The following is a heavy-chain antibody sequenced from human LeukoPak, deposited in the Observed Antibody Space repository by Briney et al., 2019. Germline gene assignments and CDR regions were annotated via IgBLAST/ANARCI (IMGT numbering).Heavy chain of an antibody. CDR1: GGSFSGYY. V-gene: IGHV4-34*01. CDR2: INHSGGT. J-gene: IGHJ5*02. D-gene: IGHD6-13*01. CDR3: ARMFRSSWYINWFDP. Sequence: SETLSLTCAVYGGSFSGYYWSWIRQPPGKGLEWIGEINHSGGTNYNPSLKSRVTISVDTSKNQFSLKLNFVTAADTAMYYCARMFRSSWYINWFDPWGQGTLVTVSS.